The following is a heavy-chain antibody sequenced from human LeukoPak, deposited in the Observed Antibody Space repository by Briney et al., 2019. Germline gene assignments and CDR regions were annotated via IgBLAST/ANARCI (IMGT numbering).Heavy chain of an antibody. CDR1: GFTFSSYA. D-gene: IGHD2-15*01. CDR2: ISYDGSNK. Sequence: GGSLRLSCAASGFTFSSYAMHWVRQAPGKGLEWVAVISYDGSNKYYADSVKGRFTISRDNSKNTLYLQMNSLRVEDTAVYYCAKGGVYCSGGNCYSADYWGQGTLVTVSS. J-gene: IGHJ4*02. V-gene: IGHV3-30-3*01. CDR3: AKGGVYCSGGNCYSADY.